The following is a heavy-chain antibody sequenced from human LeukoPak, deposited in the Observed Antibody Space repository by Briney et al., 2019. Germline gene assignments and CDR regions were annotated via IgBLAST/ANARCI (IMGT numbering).Heavy chain of an antibody. Sequence: PSETLSLTCAVYGGSFSGYYWSWIRQPPGKGLEWIGEINHSGSTNYNPSLKSRVTISVDTSKNQFSLKLSSVTAADTAVYYCARAQQNYDFWSGPIDYWGQGTLVTVSS. D-gene: IGHD3-3*01. CDR3: ARAQQNYDFWSGPIDY. CDR2: INHSGST. CDR1: GGSFSGYY. V-gene: IGHV4-34*01. J-gene: IGHJ4*02.